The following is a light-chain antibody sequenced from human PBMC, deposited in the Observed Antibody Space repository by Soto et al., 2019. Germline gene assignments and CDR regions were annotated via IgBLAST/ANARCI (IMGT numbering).Light chain of an antibody. CDR1: QSVSGSY. Sequence: EIVLTQSPGTLSLSPGERATLSFRASQSVSGSYLAWYQQKPGQAPRLLIYGASSRATGIPDRFSGSGSGTDFTLTISGLEPEDFAVYYCQQYGSSPWTFGQGTKVDIK. V-gene: IGKV3-20*01. CDR2: GAS. CDR3: QQYGSSPWT. J-gene: IGKJ1*01.